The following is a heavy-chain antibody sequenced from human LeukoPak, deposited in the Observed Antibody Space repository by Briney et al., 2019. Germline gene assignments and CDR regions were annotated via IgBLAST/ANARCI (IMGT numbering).Heavy chain of an antibody. V-gene: IGHV3-30-3*01. D-gene: IGHD3-10*01. J-gene: IGHJ5*02. CDR3: ARGSGSWFDP. Sequence: PGGSLRLSCAASGFTFSSYAMHWVRQAPGKGLEWVSFIAYDGNKKYYADSVKGRFTFSRDNSKNTLYLQMNSLRPEDTAVYYCARGSGSWFDPWGQGTLVTVSS. CDR1: GFTFSSYA. CDR2: IAYDGNKK.